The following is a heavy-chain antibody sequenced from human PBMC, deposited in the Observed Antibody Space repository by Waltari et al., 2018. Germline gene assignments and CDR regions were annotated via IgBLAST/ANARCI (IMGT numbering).Heavy chain of an antibody. J-gene: IGHJ4*02. D-gene: IGHD3-9*01. CDR3: AREHYGILTGYRGGFDY. CDR1: GFTFSAYE. CDR2: IGSSDSTK. V-gene: IGHV3-48*03. Sequence: EVQLVESGGTLVQPGGSLRISCAASGFTFSAYEMNWVRQAPGKGLEWLSFIGSSDSTKYYADSVKGRFSISRDNGNNSVYLQMNSLRVEDTAVYYCAREHYGILTGYRGGFDYWGRGTLVTVSS.